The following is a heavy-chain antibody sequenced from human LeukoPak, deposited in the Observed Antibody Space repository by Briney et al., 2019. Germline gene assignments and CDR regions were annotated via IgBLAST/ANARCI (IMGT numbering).Heavy chain of an antibody. CDR3: ARDPPRTGYYMDY. J-gene: IGHJ4*02. V-gene: IGHV3-30*04. CDR1: GFTFSSYA. D-gene: IGHD3/OR15-3a*01. CDR2: ISYDGSNK. Sequence: PGRSLRLSCAASGFTFSSYAMHWVRQAPGKGLEWVAVISYDGSNKYYADSVKGRFTISRDNSKNTLYLQMNSLRAEDTAVYYCARDPPRTGYYMDYWGQGTLVTVSS.